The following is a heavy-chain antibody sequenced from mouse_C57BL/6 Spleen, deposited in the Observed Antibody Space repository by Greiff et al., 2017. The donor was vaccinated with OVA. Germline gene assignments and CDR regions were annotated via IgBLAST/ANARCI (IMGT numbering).Heavy chain of an antibody. Sequence: EVKVEESGPGMVKPSQSLSLTCTVTGYSITSGYDWHWIRHFPGNKLEWMGYISYSGSTNYNPSLKSRISITHDTSKNHFFLKLNSVTTEDTATYYCARDPYGSSYWYFDVWGTGTTVTVSS. CDR2: ISYSGST. V-gene: IGHV3-1*01. J-gene: IGHJ1*03. CDR1: GYSITSGYD. CDR3: ARDPYGSSYWYFDV. D-gene: IGHD1-1*01.